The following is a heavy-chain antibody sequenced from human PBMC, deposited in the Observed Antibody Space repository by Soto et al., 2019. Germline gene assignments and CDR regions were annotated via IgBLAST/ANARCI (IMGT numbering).Heavy chain of an antibody. Sequence: TGGSLRLSCAASGFTFDDYTMHWVRQAPGKGLEWVSLISWDGGSTYYADSVKGRFTISRDDSKNSLYLQMNSLRTEDTALYYCAKDTRGMEEYFDYWGQGTLVTVSS. CDR3: AKDTRGMEEYFDY. CDR2: ISWDGGST. CDR1: GFTFDDYT. J-gene: IGHJ4*02. D-gene: IGHD3-10*01. V-gene: IGHV3-43*01.